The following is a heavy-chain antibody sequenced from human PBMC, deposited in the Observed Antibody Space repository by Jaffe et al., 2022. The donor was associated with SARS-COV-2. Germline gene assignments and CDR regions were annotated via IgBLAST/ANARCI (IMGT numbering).Heavy chain of an antibody. V-gene: IGHV1-3*01. D-gene: IGHD3-10*01. CDR3: ARRGVSTITPYFDY. Sequence: QVQLVQSGSEVRTPGASVKVTCKTSGFRFTSYAIHWVRQAPGQRPETLGWINVGNGYAKYSQKFQGRVTFTRDTSASTVYMELNSLQSGDTAVYFCARRGVSTITPYFDYWGQGTLVTVSS. CDR1: GFRFTSYA. CDR2: INVGNGYA. J-gene: IGHJ4*02.